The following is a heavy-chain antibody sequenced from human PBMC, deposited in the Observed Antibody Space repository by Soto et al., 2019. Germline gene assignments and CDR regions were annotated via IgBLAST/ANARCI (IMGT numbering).Heavy chain of an antibody. CDR1: GYTFTGYY. CDR2: INPNSGGT. J-gene: IGHJ4*02. V-gene: IGHV1-2*02. D-gene: IGHD3-22*01. Sequence: ASVNVSCKASGYTFTGYYMHWVRQAPGQGLEWMGWINPNSGGTNYAQKFQGRVTMTRDTSISTAYMELSRLRSDDTAVYYCAREFAYYYDSSGSLWGQGTLVTVSS. CDR3: AREFAYYYDSSGSL.